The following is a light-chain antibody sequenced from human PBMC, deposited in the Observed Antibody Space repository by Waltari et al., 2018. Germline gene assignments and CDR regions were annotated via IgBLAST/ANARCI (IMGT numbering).Light chain of an antibody. CDR1: GSGYRSIF. CDR3: VAWDDSLSAYV. J-gene: IGLJ1*01. CDR2: RSD. Sequence: QSVLTQPPSASGTAGQEVIGSFSVTGSGYRSIFVFWYHQLPGAAPKLLIFRSDRRPSGVPDRISGSKSGTSASLVITGLRSEDEADYYCVAWDDSLSAYVFGTGTKVTVL. V-gene: IGLV1-47*01.